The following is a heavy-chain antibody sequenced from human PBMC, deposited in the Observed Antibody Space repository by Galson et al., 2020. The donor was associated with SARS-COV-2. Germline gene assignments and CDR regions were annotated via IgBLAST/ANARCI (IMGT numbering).Heavy chain of an antibody. CDR1: GFSFTLHP. CDR2: ISNDGSSK. D-gene: IGHD3-10*01. CDR3: ARASGRSPAFSVELWVDY. Sequence: GESLKISCAASGFSFTLHPMHWVRQAPGKGLEWVAVISNDGSSKYYADSVKGRFTISRDNSKNTLFLQMNSVRTEDTAVYYCARASGRSPAFSVELWVDYWGLGTLVTVSS. J-gene: IGHJ4*02. V-gene: IGHV3-30*04.